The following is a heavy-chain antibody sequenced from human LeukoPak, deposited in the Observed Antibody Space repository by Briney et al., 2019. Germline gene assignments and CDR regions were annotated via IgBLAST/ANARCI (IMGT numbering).Heavy chain of an antibody. CDR3: ARVGAVAGRNPYYFDY. Sequence: GGSLRLSCAASGFTFSSYWMHWVRQAPGKGLVWVSRINSDGSSTSYADSVKGRFTISRDNAKNSLYLQMNSLRAEDTALYYCARVGAVAGRNPYYFDYWGQGTLVTVSS. V-gene: IGHV3-74*01. D-gene: IGHD6-19*01. CDR2: INSDGSST. CDR1: GFTFSSYW. J-gene: IGHJ4*02.